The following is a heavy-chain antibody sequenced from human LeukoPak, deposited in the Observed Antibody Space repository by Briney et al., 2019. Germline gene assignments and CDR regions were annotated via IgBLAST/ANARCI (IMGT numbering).Heavy chain of an antibody. CDR3: ARGFCSSTSCYYYFDY. CDR2: ISGSGGST. J-gene: IGHJ4*02. D-gene: IGHD2-2*01. CDR1: GFTFSNYA. V-gene: IGHV3-23*01. Sequence: GGSLRLSCAASGFTFSNYAMDWVRQAPRKGLEWVSGISGSGGSTYYADSVKGRFTISRDNSKNTLYLQMNSLRAEDTAVYYCARGFCSSTSCYYYFDYWGQGTLVTVSS.